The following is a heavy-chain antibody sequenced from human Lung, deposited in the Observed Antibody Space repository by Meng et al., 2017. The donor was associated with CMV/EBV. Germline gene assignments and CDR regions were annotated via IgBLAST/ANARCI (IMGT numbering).Heavy chain of an antibody. CDR2: ISWNGVTT. D-gene: IGHD3-10*01. J-gene: IGHJ4*02. CDR1: GFTFDDYA. CDR3: ARDMTLRLPSGSGFDF. Sequence: GGSLRLXCAAAGFTFDDYAMHWVRQVPGKGLEWVSGISWNGVTTGYAGSVKGRFTISRDNTKNSLYLQMNSLRPEDTAFYFCARDMTLRLPSGSGFDFWGPGKXVNGAS. V-gene: IGHV3-9*01.